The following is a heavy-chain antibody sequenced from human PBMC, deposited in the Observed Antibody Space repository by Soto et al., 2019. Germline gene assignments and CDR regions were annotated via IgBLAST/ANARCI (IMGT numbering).Heavy chain of an antibody. J-gene: IGHJ6*02. CDR1: VDDFVSYR. V-gene: IGHV5-51*01. Sequence: GESLKISCKGPVDDFVSYRIGWVRQVSGKGLEWIGHVRPGDSETRYGPSFHGHVSISADKPISTVYLKWTNLEASDTGVYYCARHVGEVGYCINGVCRMDLWGQGTTVTVSS. CDR3: ARHVGEVGYCINGVCRMDL. CDR2: VRPGDSET. D-gene: IGHD2-8*01.